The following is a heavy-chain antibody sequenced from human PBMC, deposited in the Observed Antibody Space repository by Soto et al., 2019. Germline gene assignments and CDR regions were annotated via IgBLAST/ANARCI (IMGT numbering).Heavy chain of an antibody. CDR2: IDPSGNRI. CDR1: GFTFSNTA. CDR3: AKDRGGRGNEIDH. D-gene: IGHD3-16*01. J-gene: IGHJ4*02. Sequence: EVQLLEFGGGLVQPGGSLRLSCTASGFTFSNTAMSWVRQALGQGLEWVSSIDPSGNRIYQGDVAKGRFTISRDNSQNTLFLRLNSLRVDDTAIYYCAKDRGGRGNEIDHWGQGTLVTVSS. V-gene: IGHV3-23*05.